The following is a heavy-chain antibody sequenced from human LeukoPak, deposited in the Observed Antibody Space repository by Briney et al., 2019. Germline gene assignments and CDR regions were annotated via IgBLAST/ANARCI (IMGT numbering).Heavy chain of an antibody. Sequence: PGGSLRLSCAASGFTFSTYWMTWVRQAPGKGLEWVANIKQDGSENYYVDSVKGRFTISRDNARNSLYLQMNSLRAEDTAVYDCARGGRVDYWGQGTLVTVSS. D-gene: IGHD3-16*01. CDR2: IKQDGSEN. CDR3: ARGGRVDY. CDR1: GFTFSTYW. V-gene: IGHV3-7*04. J-gene: IGHJ4*02.